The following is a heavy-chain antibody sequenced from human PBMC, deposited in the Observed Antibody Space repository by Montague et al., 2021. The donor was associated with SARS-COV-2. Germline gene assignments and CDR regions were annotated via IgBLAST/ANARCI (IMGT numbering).Heavy chain of an antibody. Sequence: SETLSLTCTVSGGSISSSSYYWGWIRQPPGKGLEWIGSLYYTGSTYYNPSLKSRVTISVDTSKNQFSLKLSSVTAADTAVYYCARDSSSWYYWFDPWGQGNLVTVSS. CDR2: LYYTGST. V-gene: IGHV4-39*01. J-gene: IGHJ5*02. CDR1: GGSISSSSYY. CDR3: ARDSSSWYYWFDP. D-gene: IGHD6-13*01.